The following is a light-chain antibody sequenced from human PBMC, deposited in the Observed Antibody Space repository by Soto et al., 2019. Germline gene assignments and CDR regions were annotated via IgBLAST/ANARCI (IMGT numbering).Light chain of an antibody. CDR1: QSVTTR. V-gene: IGKV3-20*01. CDR2: GAS. J-gene: IGKJ5*01. Sequence: EIVLTQSRGTLSLSPGERGTLSCRASQSVTTRLAWYQHKPGQAPTLLMSGASNRASGVPVRFSGSGPGTDFTLTITRLEPEDFALYYCQQYGGSPITFGLGTRLEIK. CDR3: QQYGGSPIT.